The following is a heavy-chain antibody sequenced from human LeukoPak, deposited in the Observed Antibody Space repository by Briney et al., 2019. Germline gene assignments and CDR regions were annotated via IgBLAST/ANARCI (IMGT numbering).Heavy chain of an antibody. Sequence: GGSLRLSCTASGFTFSSYDMNWVRQAPGRGLEWLSVISDGGDSTNYADSVKGRFSIFRDNSKNTLSLQMNRLRAEDTAVYYCVKGGWLDDWGQGTLVTVSS. CDR3: VKGGWLDD. V-gene: IGHV3-23*01. CDR2: ISDGGDST. J-gene: IGHJ4*02. D-gene: IGHD2-15*01. CDR1: GFTFSSYD.